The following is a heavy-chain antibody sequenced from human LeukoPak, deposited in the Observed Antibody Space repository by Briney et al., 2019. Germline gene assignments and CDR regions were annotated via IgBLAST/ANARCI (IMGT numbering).Heavy chain of an antibody. CDR3: ARENTGSYREFDY. V-gene: IGHV4-4*07. D-gene: IGHD1-26*01. J-gene: IGHJ4*02. CDR2: IYSGGST. CDR1: GGSISSYY. Sequence: PSETLCLTCTVSGGSISSYYWSWIRQPAGKGLEWIGRIYSGGSTNFNPSLKSRVTMSVDSSNNQFSLKLSSVTAADTAVFYCARENTGSYREFDYWGQGTLVTVSS.